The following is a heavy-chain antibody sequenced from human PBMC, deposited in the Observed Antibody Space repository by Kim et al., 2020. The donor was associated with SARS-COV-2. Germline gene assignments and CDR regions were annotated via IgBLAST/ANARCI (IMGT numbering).Heavy chain of an antibody. D-gene: IGHD4-17*01. CDR1: EYIFSNFW. CDR3: EAYGGSRAFAV. CDR2: IYPGDSDT. V-gene: IGHV5-51*01. Sequence: GESLKISCKGSEYIFSNFWIAWVRQMPGKGLEWMGIIYPGDSDTSYSPSFEGQVTISADKSITTAYLQWSTLTASDTAMYYCEAYGGSRAFAVWGQGTKVSISS. J-gene: IGHJ3*01.